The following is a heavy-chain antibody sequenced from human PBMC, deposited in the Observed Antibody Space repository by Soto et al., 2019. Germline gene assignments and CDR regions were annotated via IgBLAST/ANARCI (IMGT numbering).Heavy chain of an antibody. Sequence: QVQLVESGGGVVQPGRSLRLSCAASGFTFSSYGMHWVRQAPGKGLEWVAVIWYDGSNKYYADSVKGRFTISRDNSKNSLDLQMNSLRAEDTAVYYCARDFRDSSSRWFVYWGQGTLVTVSS. CDR3: ARDFRDSSSRWFVY. J-gene: IGHJ4*02. V-gene: IGHV3-33*01. CDR1: GFTFSSYG. CDR2: IWYDGSNK. D-gene: IGHD6-6*01.